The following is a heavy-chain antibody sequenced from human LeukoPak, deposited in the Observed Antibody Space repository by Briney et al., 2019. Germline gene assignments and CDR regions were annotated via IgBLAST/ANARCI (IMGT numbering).Heavy chain of an antibody. D-gene: IGHD5-24*01. V-gene: IGHV3-53*01. CDR3: ARAARDGYNTYYMDV. J-gene: IGHJ6*03. CDR2: IYSGGST. CDR1: GFTVGTNY. Sequence: GGSLRLSCAASGFTVGTNYMSWFRQAPGKGLEWVSVIYSGGSTYYADSVKGRFTISRDSSKNTLYLQMSSLRAEDTAMYYCARAARDGYNTYYMDVWGKGTTVTVSS.